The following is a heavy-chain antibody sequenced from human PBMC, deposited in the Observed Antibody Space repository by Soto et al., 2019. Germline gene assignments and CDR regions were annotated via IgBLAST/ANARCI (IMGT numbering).Heavy chain of an antibody. D-gene: IGHD3-3*01. CDR2: IDSGGSAI. CDR3: VRDLYPINFGF. J-gene: IGHJ4*01. V-gene: IGHV3-48*03. Sequence: GGSLRLSCVASGFTLSSYEMNWFRQAPWKGLEWMSYIDSGGSAIYYADSMKGRFTISRDNAKNSLYLQMTSLRVEDTAVYYCVRDLYPINFGFCGHGTLVTVSS. CDR1: GFTLSSYE.